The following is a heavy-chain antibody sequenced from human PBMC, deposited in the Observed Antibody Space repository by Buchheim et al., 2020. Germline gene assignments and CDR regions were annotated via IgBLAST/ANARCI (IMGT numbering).Heavy chain of an antibody. Sequence: QVQLVESGGGVVQPGRSLRLSCAASGFTFSSYAMHWVRQAPGKGLEWVAVISYDGSNKYYADSVKGRFTISRDNSKNTLYLQINSLRAEDTAVYYCAREEAGYYYDSSGYYDYWGQGTL. V-gene: IGHV3-30-3*01. CDR1: GFTFSSYA. J-gene: IGHJ4*02. CDR2: ISYDGSNK. CDR3: AREEAGYYYDSSGYYDY. D-gene: IGHD3-22*01.